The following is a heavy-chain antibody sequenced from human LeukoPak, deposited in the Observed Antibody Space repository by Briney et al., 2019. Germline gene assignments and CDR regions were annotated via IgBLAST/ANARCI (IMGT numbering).Heavy chain of an antibody. CDR3: ARAWRDQGRVPAAMFDY. J-gene: IGHJ4*02. Sequence: SQTLSLTCTVSGGSISSGGYYWSWIRQHPGKGLEWIGYIYYSGSTYYNPSLKSRVTISVDTSKNQFSLKLSSVTAADTAVYYCARAWRDQGRVPAAMFDYWGQGTLVTVSS. CDR1: GGSISSGGYY. D-gene: IGHD2-2*01. CDR2: IYYSGST. V-gene: IGHV4-31*03.